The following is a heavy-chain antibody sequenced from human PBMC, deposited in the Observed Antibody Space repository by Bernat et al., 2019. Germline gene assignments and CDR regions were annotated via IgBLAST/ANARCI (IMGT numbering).Heavy chain of an antibody. V-gene: IGHV3-30*18. Sequence: QVQLVESGGGVVQPGRSLRLSCAASGFTFSSYGMHWVRQAPGKGLEWVAVISYDGSNKYYADSVKGRFTISRDNSKNTLYLQMNSLRAEDTAVYYCAKEGTMVQYYYGMDVWGQGTTVTVSS. CDR1: GFTFSSYG. CDR3: AKEGTMVQYYYGMDV. D-gene: IGHD3-10*01. J-gene: IGHJ6*02. CDR2: ISYDGSNK.